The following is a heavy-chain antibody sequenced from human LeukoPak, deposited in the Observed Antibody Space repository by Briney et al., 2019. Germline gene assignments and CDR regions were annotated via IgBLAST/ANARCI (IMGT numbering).Heavy chain of an antibody. D-gene: IGHD6-13*01. J-gene: IGHJ4*02. V-gene: IGHV1-8*01. CDR1: GYTFTSYD. CDR3: ARGQPKSSWSAADY. Sequence: ASVKVSCKASGYTFTSYDINWVRQATGQGLEWMGWMNPNSGYTGYAQKFQGRVTMTRNTSISTAYMELSSLRSEDTAVYYCARGQPKSSWSAADYWGQGTLVTVSS. CDR2: MNPNSGYT.